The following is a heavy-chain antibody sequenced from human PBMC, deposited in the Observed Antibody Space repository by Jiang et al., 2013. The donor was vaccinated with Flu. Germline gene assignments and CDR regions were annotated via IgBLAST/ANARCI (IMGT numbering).Heavy chain of an antibody. J-gene: IGHJ4*02. CDR1: GFSFSNFW. CDR3: ARASDGAGAKFRY. CDR2: IYPGDSDT. Sequence: EVKKPGESLKISCKGSGFSFSNFWIGWVRQMPGKGLEFMGIIYPGDSDTRYSPSFQGRVTISADKSSSTAYLQWLNLKTSDTAMYYCARASDGAGAKFRYWGQGSLVTVSS. D-gene: IGHD3-10*01. V-gene: IGHV5-51*01.